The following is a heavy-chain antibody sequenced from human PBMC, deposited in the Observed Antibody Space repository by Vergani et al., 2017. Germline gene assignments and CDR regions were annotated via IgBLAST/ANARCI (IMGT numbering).Heavy chain of an antibody. CDR2: INPSGGST. J-gene: IGHJ6*02. CDR1: GYTFTSYY. CDR3: ARDLRSSELRFLEWDVESRYGMDV. Sequence: QVQLVQSGAEVKKPGASVKVSCKASGYTFTSYYMHWVRQAPGQGLEWMGIINPSGGSTSYAQKVQGRVTMTRDTSTSTVYMGLSSLRSEDTAVYYCARDLRSSELRFLEWDVESRYGMDVWSQGTTVTVSS. D-gene: IGHD3-3*01. V-gene: IGHV1-46*01.